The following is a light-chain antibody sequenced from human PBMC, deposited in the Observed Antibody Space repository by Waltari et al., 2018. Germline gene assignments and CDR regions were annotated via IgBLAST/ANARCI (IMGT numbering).Light chain of an antibody. CDR2: AAS. V-gene: IGKV1-9*01. CDR3: QELNIYPQSLT. CDR1: QGISSY. Sequence: DIQLTQSPSFLSASIGDRVTIPCRASQGISSYLAWYQQKPGKAPKLLIYAASTLQSGVPSRFGGSGSGTEFTLTISSLQPEDFATYYCQELNIYPQSLTFGGGTKVEI. J-gene: IGKJ4*01.